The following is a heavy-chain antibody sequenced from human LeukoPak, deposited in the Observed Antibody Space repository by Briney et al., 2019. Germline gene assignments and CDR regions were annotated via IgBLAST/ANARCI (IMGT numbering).Heavy chain of an antibody. Sequence: GGSLRLSCAASGFTFSSYAMSWGRQAPGRGLEWVSAISGSGGSTYYADSVKGRFTISRDNSKNTLYLQMNSLRAEDTAVYYCATLGALGYCSSTSCPQSVYWGQGTLFTVSS. J-gene: IGHJ4*02. CDR3: ATLGALGYCSSTSCPQSVY. CDR1: GFTFSSYA. CDR2: ISGSGGST. D-gene: IGHD2-2*01. V-gene: IGHV3-23*01.